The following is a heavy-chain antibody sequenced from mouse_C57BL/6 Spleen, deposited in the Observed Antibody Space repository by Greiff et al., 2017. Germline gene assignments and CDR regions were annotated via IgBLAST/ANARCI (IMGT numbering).Heavy chain of an antibody. Sequence: QVQLQQSGPELVKPGASVKISCKASGYAFSSSWMNWVKQRPGKGLEWIGRIYPGDGDTNYNGQFKGKATLTADKSSSTAYMQLSSLTSEDSAVYFCASCMAYYGSSDYLDYWGQGTTLTVAS. CDR1: GYAFSSSW. J-gene: IGHJ2*01. CDR3: ASCMAYYGSSDYLDY. D-gene: IGHD1-1*01. V-gene: IGHV1-82*01. CDR2: IYPGDGDT.